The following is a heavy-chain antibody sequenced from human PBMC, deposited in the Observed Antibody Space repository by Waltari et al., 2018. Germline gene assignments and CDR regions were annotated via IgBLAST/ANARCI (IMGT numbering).Heavy chain of an antibody. CDR3: AKVPYDNFWTGYFFFDL. CDR1: GFSFSNFA. V-gene: IGHV3-23*04. Sequence: EEQLVESGGGVVQSGESLRLSCAASGFSFSNFAMSWVRQVPGKGLEWVSSITGKTDNTYDADAVRGRFTISRDNSKNTLYLQMDGLRAEDTAIYYCAKVPYDNFWTGYFFFDLWGQGAQVTVSS. D-gene: IGHD3-3*01. J-gene: IGHJ1*01. CDR2: ITGKTDNT.